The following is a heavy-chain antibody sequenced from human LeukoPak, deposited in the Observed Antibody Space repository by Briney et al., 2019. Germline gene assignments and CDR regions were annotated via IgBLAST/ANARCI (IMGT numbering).Heavy chain of an antibody. V-gene: IGHV4-4*07. D-gene: IGHD5-12*01. CDR1: GGSISSYY. CDR3: ARDGEGGGYGFYYYYGMDV. Sequence: PSETLSLTCTVSGGSISSYYWSWIRQPAGKGLEWIGRIYTSGSTNYNPSLKSRVTMSVDTSKNQFSLKLSSVTAADTAVYYCARDGEGGGYGFYYYYGMDVWGQGTTVTVSS. J-gene: IGHJ6*02. CDR2: IYTSGST.